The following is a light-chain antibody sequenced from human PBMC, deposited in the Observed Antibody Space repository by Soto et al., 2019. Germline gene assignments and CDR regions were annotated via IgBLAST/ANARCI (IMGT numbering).Light chain of an antibody. CDR2: EAS. CDR1: QRLVGN. J-gene: IGKJ1*01. V-gene: IGKV3-15*01. CDR3: QQYQTWPRT. Sequence: IVMTHSQATLSVSPCERATLSFSASQRLVGNLAGFQHKPGQAPRLLPYEASTRATGVPARFSGSGSRTDFTLTISGLQSEDAAIYYCQQYQTWPRTFGQGTKVDI.